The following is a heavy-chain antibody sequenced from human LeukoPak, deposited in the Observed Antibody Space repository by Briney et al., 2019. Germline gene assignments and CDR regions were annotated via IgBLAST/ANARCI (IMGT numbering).Heavy chain of an antibody. V-gene: IGHV1-69*06. CDR3: AKAVYYYHYYMDV. J-gene: IGHJ6*03. Sequence: GASVKVSCKASGGTFSSYAISWVRQAPGQGLEWMGGIIPIFGTANYAQKFQGRVTITADKSTSTAYMELSSLRSDDTAVYYCAKAVYYYHYYMDVWGKGTTVTVSS. CDR1: GGTFSSYA. CDR2: IIPIFGTA.